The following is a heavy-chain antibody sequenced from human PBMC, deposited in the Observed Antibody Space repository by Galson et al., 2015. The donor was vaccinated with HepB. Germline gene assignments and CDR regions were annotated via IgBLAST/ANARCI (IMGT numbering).Heavy chain of an antibody. CDR1: GFTFSSYT. D-gene: IGHD3-3*01. CDR3: TRDNNYDFWSGYQFDY. Sequence: SLRLSCAASGFTFSSYTMNWVRQTPGKGLQWVSYISTNGATIHYADSVKGRFTISRDNAKNSLYLQMNSLRDEDTAVYYCTRDNNYDFWSGYQFDYWGQGTLVTVS. V-gene: IGHV3-48*02. J-gene: IGHJ4*02. CDR2: ISTNGATI.